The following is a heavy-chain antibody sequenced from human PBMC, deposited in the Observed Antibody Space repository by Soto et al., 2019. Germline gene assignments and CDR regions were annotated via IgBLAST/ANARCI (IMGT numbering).Heavy chain of an antibody. CDR3: AKNLGVAVAGILGY. CDR1: GFTVSSNY. CDR2: IYSGGST. D-gene: IGHD6-19*01. V-gene: IGHV3-53*01. Sequence: GGSLRLSCAASGFTVSSNYMSWVRQAPGKGLEWVSVIYSGGSTYYADSVKGRFTISRDNSKNTLYLQMNSLRAEDTAVYYCAKNLGVAVAGILGYWGQGTLVTVSS. J-gene: IGHJ4*02.